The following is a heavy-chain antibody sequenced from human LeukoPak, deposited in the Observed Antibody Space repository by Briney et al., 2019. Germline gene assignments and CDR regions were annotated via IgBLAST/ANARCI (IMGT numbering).Heavy chain of an antibody. J-gene: IGHJ6*03. V-gene: IGHV3-7*01. CDR2: IKQDGSEK. Sequence: GGSLRLSCAASGFTPSGYWVSWVRQAPGKGLEWVANIKQDGSEKYYVDSVKGRFTISRDDAKNSVYLQMNSLRAEDTAVYYCTTDCPDYINYYYYMDVWGKGTTVTVSS. D-gene: IGHD4-11*01. CDR3: TTDCPDYINYYYYMDV. CDR1: GFTPSGYW.